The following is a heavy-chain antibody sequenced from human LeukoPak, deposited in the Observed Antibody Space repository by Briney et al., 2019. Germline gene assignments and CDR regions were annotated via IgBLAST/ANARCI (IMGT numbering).Heavy chain of an antibody. CDR1: GFTFNNYA. D-gene: IGHD3-10*01. J-gene: IGHJ3*02. Sequence: GGSLRLSCAASGFTFNNYAMSWVRQAPGRGLEWVSGLCNSGVNTYHADSVKGRFTISRDNFKNTLYLQMNSLRAEDTAVYYCAKADGKNYGRSAFDIWGQGTLVTVSS. V-gene: IGHV3-23*01. CDR3: AKADGKNYGRSAFDI. CDR2: LCNSGVNT.